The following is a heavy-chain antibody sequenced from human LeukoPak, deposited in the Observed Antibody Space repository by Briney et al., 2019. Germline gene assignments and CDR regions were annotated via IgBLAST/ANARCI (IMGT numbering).Heavy chain of an antibody. Sequence: ASVKVSCKASGYTFTCYYMHWVRQAPGQGLEWMGWINPNSGGTNYAQKFQGRVTMTRDTSISTAYMELSRLRSDDTAVYYCATAGGGDTLAFDYWGQGTLVTVSS. V-gene: IGHV1-2*02. CDR3: ATAGGGDTLAFDY. CDR2: INPNSGGT. D-gene: IGHD2-21*01. CDR1: GYTFTCYY. J-gene: IGHJ4*02.